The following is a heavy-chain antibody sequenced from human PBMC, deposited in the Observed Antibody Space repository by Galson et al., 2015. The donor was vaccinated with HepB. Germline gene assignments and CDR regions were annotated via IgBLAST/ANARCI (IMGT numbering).Heavy chain of an antibody. D-gene: IGHD6-6*01. CDR2: IIPILGIA. V-gene: IGHV1-69*10. CDR3: ARALEPIAARPKGSFDY. J-gene: IGHJ4*02. CDR1: GGTFSSYA. Sequence: SVKVSCKASGGTFSSYAISWVRQAPGQGLEWMGGIIPILGIANYAQKFQGRVTITADKSTSTAYMELSSLRSEDTAVYYCARALEPIAARPKGSFDYWGQGTLVTVSS.